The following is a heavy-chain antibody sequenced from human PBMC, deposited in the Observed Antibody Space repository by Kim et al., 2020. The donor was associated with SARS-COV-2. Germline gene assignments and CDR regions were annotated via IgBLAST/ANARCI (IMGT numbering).Heavy chain of an antibody. D-gene: IGHD2-8*01. J-gene: IGHJ6*02. Sequence: PSCQGHVTISADKSISTAYLQWSSLKASDTAMYYCARYLSNGAGRGGMDVWGQGTTVTVSS. CDR3: ARYLSNGAGRGGMDV. V-gene: IGHV5-10-1*01.